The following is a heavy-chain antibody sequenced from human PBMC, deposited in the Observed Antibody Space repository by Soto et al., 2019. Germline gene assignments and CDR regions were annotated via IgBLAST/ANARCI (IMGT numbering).Heavy chain of an antibody. Sequence: QVQLVQSGAEVKKPGSSVKVSCKASGGTFSSYAISWVRQAPGQGLEWMGGIIPIFGTADYAQKFQGRVTITADESTSTAYMELSSLRSEDTAVYYCAREEGAGYCSGGSCYYGMDVWGQGTTVTVSS. CDR3: AREEGAGYCSGGSCYYGMDV. J-gene: IGHJ6*02. V-gene: IGHV1-69*01. CDR2: IIPIFGTA. D-gene: IGHD2-15*01. CDR1: GGTFSSYA.